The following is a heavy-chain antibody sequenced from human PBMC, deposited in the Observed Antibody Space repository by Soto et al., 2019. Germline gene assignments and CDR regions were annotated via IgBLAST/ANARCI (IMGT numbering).Heavy chain of an antibody. Sequence: ASVEVSCXASGGTFSSYAISWVRQAPGQGLEWMGGIIPIFGTANYAQKFQGRVTITADESTSTAYMELSSLRSEDTAVYYCARDLYEERLGVYGMDVWGQGTTVTVS. CDR1: GGTFSSYA. D-gene: IGHD1-1*01. J-gene: IGHJ6*02. V-gene: IGHV1-69*13. CDR3: ARDLYEERLGVYGMDV. CDR2: IIPIFGTA.